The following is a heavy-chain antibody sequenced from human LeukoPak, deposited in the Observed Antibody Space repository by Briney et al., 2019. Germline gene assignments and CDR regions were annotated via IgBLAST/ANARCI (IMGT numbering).Heavy chain of an antibody. J-gene: IGHJ4*02. CDR3: ARDSAPGDTYGLLGIDS. CDR1: GYTFTGYY. CDR2: INPNSGGT. V-gene: IGHV1-2*02. Sequence: ASVKVSCKASGYTFTGYYMHWVRQPPAPGLEWMGWINPNSGGTNYAQKGEGRVTMTRDTSISTAYMELSRLGSDDTAVYYCARDSAPGDTYGLLGIDSWGQGTLVTVSS. D-gene: IGHD5-18*01.